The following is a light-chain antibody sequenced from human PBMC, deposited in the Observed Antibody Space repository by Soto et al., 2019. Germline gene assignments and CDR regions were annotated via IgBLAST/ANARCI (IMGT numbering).Light chain of an antibody. CDR2: DAS. CDR1: QSISSK. J-gene: IGKJ1*01. CDR3: QQYNNWPRT. V-gene: IGKV3-15*01. Sequence: EIVLTQSPGTLSVSPGERATLSCRASQSISSKLAWYQQKGGQAPRLLIYDASTRATGIPARFSGSGSGTEFTLTITSLQSEDFAVYYCQQYNNWPRTFGQGTKVEIK.